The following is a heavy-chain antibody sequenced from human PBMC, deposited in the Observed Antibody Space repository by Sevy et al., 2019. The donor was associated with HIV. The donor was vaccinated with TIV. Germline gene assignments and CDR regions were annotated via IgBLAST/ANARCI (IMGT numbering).Heavy chain of an antibody. V-gene: IGHV4-34*01. CDR1: SGSFSGYY. Sequence: SETLSLTCAVYSGSFSGYYWSWIRQPPGKGLEWIGEINHSGSANYNPSLKSRVTISVDTSKNQFSRKLSSVTAADTAVYSCARHCSSISCSHAFDIWGLGTMVTVSS. J-gene: IGHJ3*02. CDR3: ARHCSSISCSHAFDI. CDR2: INHSGSA. D-gene: IGHD2-2*01.